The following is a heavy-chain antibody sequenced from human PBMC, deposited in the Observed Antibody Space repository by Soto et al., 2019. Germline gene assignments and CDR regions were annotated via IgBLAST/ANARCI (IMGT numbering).Heavy chain of an antibody. CDR3: ARHHGPTTSENWFDP. V-gene: IGHV1-18*01. CDR2: ISTYSGDT. CDR1: GYTFFTYD. J-gene: IGHJ5*02. D-gene: IGHD5-12*01. Sequence: QVPLVQSGVEVKTPGASVKVSCQASGYTFFTYDISWVRQAPGQGLEWMGWISTYSGDTKYAQKFQGRVTMTTDTSTTTAYLELRSLRSDDTAVYYCARHHGPTTSENWFDPCGQGTLVTVSS.